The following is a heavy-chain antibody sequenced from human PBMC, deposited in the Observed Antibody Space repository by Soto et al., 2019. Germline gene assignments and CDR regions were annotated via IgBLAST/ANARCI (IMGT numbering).Heavy chain of an antibody. CDR2: INHSGST. CDR1: GGSFSGYY. Sequence: SETLSLTCAVYGGSFSGYYWSWIRQPPGKGLEWIGEINHSGSTNYNPSLKSRVTISVDTSKNQFSLKLSSVTAADTAVYYCASPYGSGSYFDAFDIWGQGTMVTVSS. CDR3: ASPYGSGSYFDAFDI. D-gene: IGHD3-10*01. V-gene: IGHV4-34*01. J-gene: IGHJ3*02.